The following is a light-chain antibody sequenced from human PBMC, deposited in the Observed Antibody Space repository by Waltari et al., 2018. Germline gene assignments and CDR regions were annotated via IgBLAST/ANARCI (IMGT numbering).Light chain of an antibody. V-gene: IGLV2-14*03. CDR2: DVS. CDR1: SSDVGGYND. Sequence: QSALTQPASVSGSPGQSITISCTGTSSDVGGYNDVSWYQQHPGKAPKPMIYDVSNRPSGVSNRFSGSKSGNTASLTISGLQAEDEADYYCSSYTSSSTRVFGGGTKLTVL. CDR3: SSYTSSSTRV. J-gene: IGLJ2*01.